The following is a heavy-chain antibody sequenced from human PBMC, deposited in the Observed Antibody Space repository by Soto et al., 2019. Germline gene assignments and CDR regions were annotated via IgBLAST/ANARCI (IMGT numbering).Heavy chain of an antibody. CDR2: INNDGDAT. J-gene: IGHJ4*02. D-gene: IGHD3-16*01. V-gene: IGHV3-23*01. CDR3: ARSWGTYSNTGFHY. CDR1: RFTFSTYA. Sequence: GGSLRLSCVASRFTFSTYAFTNYAMNWVRQAPGKGLEWVSAINNDGDATSYADSVKGRFTISRDNSKHMVFLQMNSLRDEDTAVYYCARSWGTYSNTGFHYWGQGTLVTVSS.